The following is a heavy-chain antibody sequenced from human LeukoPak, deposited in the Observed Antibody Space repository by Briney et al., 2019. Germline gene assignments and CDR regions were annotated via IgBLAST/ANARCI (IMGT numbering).Heavy chain of an antibody. CDR3: ARTYGSGSYGFPDY. D-gene: IGHD3-10*01. CDR2: IYYSGST. Sequence: PSETLSLTCTVSGGSISSYYWSWIRQPPGKGLEWIGYIYYSGSTNYNPSLKSRVTISVDTSKNQFSLKLSSVTAADTAVYYCARTYGSGSYGFPDYWGQGTLVTVSS. V-gene: IGHV4-59*01. J-gene: IGHJ4*02. CDR1: GGSISSYY.